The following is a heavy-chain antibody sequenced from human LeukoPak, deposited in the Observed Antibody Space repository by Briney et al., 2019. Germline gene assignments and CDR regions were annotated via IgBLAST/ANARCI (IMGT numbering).Heavy chain of an antibody. CDR2: INSDGSST. CDR3: ARANYYGSGRAAFDI. CDR1: GFTFSSYW. J-gene: IGHJ3*02. Sequence: GGSLRLSCAASGFTFSSYWMHWVRQAPGKGLVWVSRINSDGSSTSYADSVKGRFTISRDNAKTTLYLQMNSLRAEDTAVYYCARANYYGSGRAAFDIWGQGTMVTVSS. D-gene: IGHD3-10*01. V-gene: IGHV3-74*01.